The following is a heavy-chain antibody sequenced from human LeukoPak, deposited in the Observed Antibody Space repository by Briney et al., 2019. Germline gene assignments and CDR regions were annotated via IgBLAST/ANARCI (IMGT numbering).Heavy chain of an antibody. CDR1: GFTFSSYS. CDR2: ISSSSSYI. CDR3: AKGRLRGYFDY. J-gene: IGHJ4*02. Sequence: AGGSLRLSCAASGFTFSSYSMNWVRQAPGKGLEWVSSISSSSSYIYYADSVKGRFTISRDNSKNTLYLQMNSLRAEDTAVYYCAKGRLRGYFDYWGQGTLVTVSS. D-gene: IGHD3-10*01. V-gene: IGHV3-21*04.